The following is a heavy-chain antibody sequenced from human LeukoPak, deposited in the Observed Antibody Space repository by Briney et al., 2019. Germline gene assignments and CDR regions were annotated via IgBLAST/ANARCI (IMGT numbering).Heavy chain of an antibody. Sequence: GGSLRLSCAASGFSFDDYAMHWVRQAPRQGPQWISGISRNSGSIDYVGSVKGRFTISRDNAKNPLCLQTTSLRPEDTASYYCSKGTGRYWTFFDYWGRGILATVSS. D-gene: IGHD1-1*01. J-gene: IGHJ4*02. CDR1: GFSFDDYA. CDR3: SKGTGRYWTFFDY. V-gene: IGHV3-9*01. CDR2: ISRNSGSI.